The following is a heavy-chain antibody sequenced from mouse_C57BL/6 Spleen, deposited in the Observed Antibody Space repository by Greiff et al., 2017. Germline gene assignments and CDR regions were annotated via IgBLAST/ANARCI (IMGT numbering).Heavy chain of an antibody. CDR1: GFTFSSYA. V-gene: IGHV5-4*01. CDR3: ARKGVLRGFAY. J-gene: IGHJ3*01. Sequence: EVQVVESGGGLVKPGGSLKLSCAASGFTFSSYAMSWVRQTPEKRLEWVATISDGGSYTYYPDNVKGRFTISRDNAKNNQYLQMSHLKSEDTAMYYCARKGVLRGFAYWGQGTLVTVSA. D-gene: IGHD1-1*01. CDR2: ISDGGSYT.